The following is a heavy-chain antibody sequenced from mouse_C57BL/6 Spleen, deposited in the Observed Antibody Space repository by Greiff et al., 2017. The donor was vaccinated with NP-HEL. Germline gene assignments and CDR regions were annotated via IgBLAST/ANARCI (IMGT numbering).Heavy chain of an antibody. CDR2: INPNNGGT. CDR1: GYTFTDYN. CDR3: ARRWYPFYYAMDY. Sequence: VQLQQSGPELVKPGASVKIPCKASGYTFTDYNMDWVKQSHGKSLEWIGDINPNNGGTIYNQKFKGKATLTVDKSSSTAYMELRSLTSEDTAVYYCARRWYPFYYAMDYWGQGTSVTVSS. J-gene: IGHJ4*01. D-gene: IGHD2-1*01. V-gene: IGHV1-18*01.